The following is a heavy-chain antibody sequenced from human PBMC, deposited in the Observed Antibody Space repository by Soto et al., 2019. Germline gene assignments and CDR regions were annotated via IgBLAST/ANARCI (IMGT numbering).Heavy chain of an antibody. D-gene: IGHD3-10*02. CDR3: ARNMDYYYGRGSGNGHGV. V-gene: IGHV1-2*02. CDR2: INPKFGDT. J-gene: IGHJ6*04. CDR1: GYTFTASH. Sequence: QVQLVQSGAEVKEPGESVRVSCEDSGYTFTASHIHWVRQAPGQGLEWMGWINPKFGDTTYAQDFQGRVSMTRDMSISTVYMKLSRLTSDETAIYYCARNMDYYYGRGSGNGHGVWCKGTKVTVFS.